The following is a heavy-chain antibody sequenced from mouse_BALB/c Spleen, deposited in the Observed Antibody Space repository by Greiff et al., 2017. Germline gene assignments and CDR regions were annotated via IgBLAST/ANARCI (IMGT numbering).Heavy chain of an antibody. V-gene: IGHV6-6*02. CDR3: TRRGITFDY. J-gene: IGHJ2*01. D-gene: IGHD2-4*01. Sequence: EVQGVESGGGLVQPGGSMKLSCVASGFTFSNYWMNWVRQSPEKGLEWVAEIRLKSNNYATHYAESVKGRFTISRDDSKSSVYLQMNNLRAEDTGIYYCTRRGITFDYWGQGTTLTVSS. CDR1: GFTFSNYW. CDR2: IRLKSNNYAT.